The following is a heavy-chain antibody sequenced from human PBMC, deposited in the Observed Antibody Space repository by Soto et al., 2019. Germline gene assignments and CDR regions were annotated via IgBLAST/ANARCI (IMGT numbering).Heavy chain of an antibody. CDR2: ISGSGGST. J-gene: IGHJ4*02. V-gene: IGHV3-23*01. D-gene: IGHD5-18*01. CDR1: GFTFSSYA. CDR3: AKEGYSYGYEEYYFDY. Sequence: GGSLRLSCAASGFTFSSYAMSWVRQAPGKGLEWVSAISGSGGSTYYADSVKGRFTISRDNSKNTLYLQMNSLRAEDTAVYYCAKEGYSYGYEEYYFDYWGQGTLVTVSS.